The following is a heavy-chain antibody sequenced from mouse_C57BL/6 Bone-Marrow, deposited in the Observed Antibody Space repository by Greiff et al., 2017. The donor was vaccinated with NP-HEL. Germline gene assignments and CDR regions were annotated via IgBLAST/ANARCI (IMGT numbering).Heavy chain of an antibody. CDR3: ARSETDIAMDY. CDR1: GYTFTSYW. D-gene: IGHD1-3*01. J-gene: IGHJ4*01. V-gene: IGHV1-55*01. Sequence: QVQLMQPGAELVKPGASVKMSCKASGYTFTSYWITWVKQRPGQGLEWIGDIYPGSGSTNYNEKFKSKATLTVDTSSSTAYMQLSSLTSEDSAVYYCARSETDIAMDYWGQGTSVTVSS. CDR2: IYPGSGST.